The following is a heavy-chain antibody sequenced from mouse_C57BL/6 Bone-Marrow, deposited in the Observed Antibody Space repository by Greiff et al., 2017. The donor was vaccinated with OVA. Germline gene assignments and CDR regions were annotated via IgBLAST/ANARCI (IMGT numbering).Heavy chain of an antibody. D-gene: IGHD3-2*02. CDR2: IRNKANGYTT. CDR3: ASYRLGENDY. Sequence: EVKLVESGGGLVQPGGSLSLSCAASGFTFTDYYMSWVRQPPGQALEWLGFIRNKANGYTTEYSVSVKGRFTISTSNSQSILYLQMNALRAEDSAAYNRASYRLGENDYYGRGTTITVSA. J-gene: IGHJ2*01. CDR1: GFTFTDYY. V-gene: IGHV7-3*01.